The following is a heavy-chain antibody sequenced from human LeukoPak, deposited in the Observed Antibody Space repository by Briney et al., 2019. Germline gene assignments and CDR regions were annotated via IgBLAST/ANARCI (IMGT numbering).Heavy chain of an antibody. CDR1: GFTFTDYS. CDR3: ARGPMRIGLAGTWQLDY. J-gene: IGHJ4*02. V-gene: IGHV3-21*01. Sequence: GGSLRLSCAASGFTFTDYSMKWVRQTPGKGLEWVSSISSGNTYTYYGDSVKGRFTISRDNAKNSLYLQMNSLRAEDTAVYYCARGPMRIGLAGTWQLDYWGQGTLVTVSS. CDR2: ISSGNTYT. D-gene: IGHD6-19*01.